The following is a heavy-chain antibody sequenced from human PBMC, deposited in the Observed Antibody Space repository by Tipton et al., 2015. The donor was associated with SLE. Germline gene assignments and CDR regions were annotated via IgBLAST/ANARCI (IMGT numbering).Heavy chain of an antibody. CDR1: GGSISSYY. J-gene: IGHJ4*02. V-gene: IGHV4-59*01. Sequence: TLSLTCTVSGGSISSYYWAWIRQPPGTGLEWIGYNYYNGDTNSNASLKSRVTISVDTSKNQVSLKLSSVTAADTAVYYCARASGGLLPFDYWGQGTLVTVSS. D-gene: IGHD3-22*01. CDR3: ARASGGLLPFDY. CDR2: NYYNGDT.